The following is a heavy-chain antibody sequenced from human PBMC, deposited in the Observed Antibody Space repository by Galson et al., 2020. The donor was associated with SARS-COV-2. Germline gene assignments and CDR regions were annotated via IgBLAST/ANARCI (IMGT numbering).Heavy chain of an antibody. D-gene: IGHD3-16*01. CDR1: GRSINTGTYY. Sequence: SQTLSLTCTVSGRSINTGTYYWGWIRQPPGKGLEWIGTIYYSGSTYYNPSLKSRVTISVDTSKNQFSLKLSSVTAADTAVYYCARSAERPTSSVGGYFDYWGQGTLVTVSS. CDR2: IYYSGST. CDR3: ARSAERPTSSVGGYFDY. V-gene: IGHV4-39*01. J-gene: IGHJ4*02.